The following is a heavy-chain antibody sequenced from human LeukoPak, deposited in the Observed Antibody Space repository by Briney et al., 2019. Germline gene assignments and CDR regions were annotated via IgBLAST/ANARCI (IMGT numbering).Heavy chain of an antibody. CDR2: IYTSGST. D-gene: IGHD6-19*01. J-gene: IGHJ5*02. Sequence: SETLSLTCTVSGGSISSYYWSWIRQPAGKGLEWIGRIYTSGSTNYNPSLKSRVTMSVDTSKNQFSLKLSSVTAADTAVYYCARDYSSGSRGWFDPWGQGTLVTVSS. CDR1: GGSISSYY. CDR3: ARDYSSGSRGWFDP. V-gene: IGHV4-4*07.